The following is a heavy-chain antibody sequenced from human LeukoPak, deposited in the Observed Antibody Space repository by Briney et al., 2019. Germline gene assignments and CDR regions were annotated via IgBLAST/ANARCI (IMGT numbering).Heavy chain of an antibody. CDR2: INPNTGVT. V-gene: IGHV1-2*02. CDR3: ARDFYGYGMDV. CDR1: GYTFIGDY. J-gene: IGHJ6*02. D-gene: IGHD4-17*01. Sequence: GASVKVSCKASGYTFIGDYLHWVRQAPGLGPEWMGRINPNTGVTDYAQKFQGRVTMTRDRSISTAYMELSRLRSDDTAVYHCARDFYGYGMDVWGQGTTVTVSS.